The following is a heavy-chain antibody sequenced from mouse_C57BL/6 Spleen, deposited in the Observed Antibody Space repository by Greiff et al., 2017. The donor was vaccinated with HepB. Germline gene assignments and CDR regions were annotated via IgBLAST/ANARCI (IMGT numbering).Heavy chain of an antibody. V-gene: IGHV14-3*01. CDR1: GFNIKNTY. CDR2: IDPANGNT. CDR3: ARYHYYDYDVGYAMDY. Sequence: EVQLQESVAELVRPGASVKLSCTASGFNIKNTYMHWVKQRPEQGLEWIGRIDPANGNTKYAPKFQGKATITADTSSNTAYLQLSSLTSEDTAIYYCARYHYYDYDVGYAMDYWGQGTSVTVSS. D-gene: IGHD2-4*01. J-gene: IGHJ4*01.